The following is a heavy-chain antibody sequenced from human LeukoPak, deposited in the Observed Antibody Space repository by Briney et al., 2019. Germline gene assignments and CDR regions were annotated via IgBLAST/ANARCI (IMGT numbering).Heavy chain of an antibody. D-gene: IGHD6-13*01. CDR1: GYTFTGYY. J-gene: IGHJ4*02. CDR3: ASSSSRGLDY. CDR2: INPNSSGT. Sequence: GASVKVSCKAPGYTFTGYYMHWVRQAPGQGLEWMGWINPNSSGTNYAQKFQGWVTMTRDTSISTAYMELSRLRSDDTAVYYCASSSSRGLDYWGQGTLVTVSS. V-gene: IGHV1-2*04.